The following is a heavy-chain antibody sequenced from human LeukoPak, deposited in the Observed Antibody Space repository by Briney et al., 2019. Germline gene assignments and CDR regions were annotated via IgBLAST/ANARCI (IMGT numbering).Heavy chain of an antibody. J-gene: IGHJ6*03. CDR3: ARHVLGGSGKYYYYYYYMDV. CDR1: GGSFSGYY. CDR2: INHSGST. V-gene: IGHV4-34*01. Sequence: SETLSLTCAVYGGSFSGYYWSWIRQPPGKGLEWIGEINHSGSTNYNPSLKSRVTISVDTSKNQFSLKLSSVTAADTAVYYCARHVLGGSGKYYYYYYYMDVWGKGTTVTISS. D-gene: IGHD3-10*01.